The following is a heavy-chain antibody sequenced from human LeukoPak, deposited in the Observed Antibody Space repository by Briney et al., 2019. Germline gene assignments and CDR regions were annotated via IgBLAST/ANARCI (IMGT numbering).Heavy chain of an antibody. V-gene: IGHV4-4*09. CDR3: ARLNFGDYLGDWFDP. D-gene: IGHD4-17*01. CDR2: IYTSGST. Sequence: SETLSLTCTVSGGSISSYCWSWIRQPPGKGLEWIGYIYTSGSTNYNPSLKSRVTISVDTSKNQFSLKLSSVTAADTAVYYCARLNFGDYLGDWFDPRGQGNLVTVCS. CDR1: GGSISSYC. J-gene: IGHJ5*02.